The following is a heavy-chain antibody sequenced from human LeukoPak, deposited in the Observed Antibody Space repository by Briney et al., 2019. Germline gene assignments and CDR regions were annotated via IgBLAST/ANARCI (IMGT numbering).Heavy chain of an antibody. CDR3: ARDTCSGGGCLGAFDI. CDR2: ISSSGSTI. D-gene: IGHD2-15*01. V-gene: IGHV3-48*03. J-gene: IGHJ3*02. Sequence: PGGSLRLSCAASGFTVSSNYMTWVRQAPGKGLEWVSYISSSGSTIYYADSVKGRFTISRDNAKNSLYLQMKSLRAEDTAAYYCARDTCSGGGCLGAFDIWGQGTMVTVSS. CDR1: GFTVSSNY.